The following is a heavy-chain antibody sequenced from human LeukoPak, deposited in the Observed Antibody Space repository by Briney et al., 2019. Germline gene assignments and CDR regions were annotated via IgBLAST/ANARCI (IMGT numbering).Heavy chain of an antibody. J-gene: IGHJ3*02. Sequence: ASVKVSCKTSGGTFSSYAISWVRQAPGRKRVWMGRIIHLFGIANYAQTFQGRVTITADKSTSTAYMELSSLISEHAAVFYCARVVTPPDAFDIWGQGTMVTVSS. CDR3: ARVVTPPDAFDI. D-gene: IGHD5-18*01. CDR1: GGTFSSYA. CDR2: IIHLFGIA. V-gene: IGHV1-69*04.